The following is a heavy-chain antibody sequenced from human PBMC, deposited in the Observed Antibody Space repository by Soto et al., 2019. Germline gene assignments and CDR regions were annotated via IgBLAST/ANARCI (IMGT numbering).Heavy chain of an antibody. CDR1: GGSISSYY. CDR2: IYYSGST. V-gene: IGHV4-59*01. CDR3: ARDHDFRFDP. J-gene: IGHJ5*02. Sequence: SETLSLTCTVSGGSISSYYWSWIRQPPGKGLEGIGYIYYSGSTNYNPSLKSRVTISVDTSKNQFSLKLSSVTAADTAVYYCARDHDFRFDPWGQGTLVTVSS. D-gene: IGHD3-3*01.